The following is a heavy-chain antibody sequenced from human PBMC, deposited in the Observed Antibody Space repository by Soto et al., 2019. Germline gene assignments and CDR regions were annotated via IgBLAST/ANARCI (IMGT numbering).Heavy chain of an antibody. CDR2: ISWNSGSI. V-gene: IGHV3-9*01. CDR1: GFSFDDYA. J-gene: IGHJ6*02. D-gene: IGHD3-16*01. Sequence: PGGSLRLSCAASGFSFDDYAMHWVRQAPGKGLEWVSIISWNSGSIGYADSVKGRFTISRDNAKNSLYLQMNSLRSEDTALYYCAKDMGGSLAYYYYGMDVWGQGTKVTVSS. CDR3: AKDMGGSLAYYYYGMDV.